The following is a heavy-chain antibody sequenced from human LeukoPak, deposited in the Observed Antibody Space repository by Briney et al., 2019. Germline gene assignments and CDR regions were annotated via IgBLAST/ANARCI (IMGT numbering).Heavy chain of an antibody. CDR2: ISWNSGIT. J-gene: IGHJ4*02. CDR1: GFTHDEYA. CDR3: VKDIGDSNTWTFIN. Sequence: GRSLSLSCAVSGFTHDEYAMHWVRQASGKGLEGVSGISWNSGITAYADTVKGRFTISRDNAKNTLYLQMNSLRAEDMALYYCVKDIGDSNTWTFINWGQGTLVTVSS. V-gene: IGHV3-9*03. D-gene: IGHD6-13*01.